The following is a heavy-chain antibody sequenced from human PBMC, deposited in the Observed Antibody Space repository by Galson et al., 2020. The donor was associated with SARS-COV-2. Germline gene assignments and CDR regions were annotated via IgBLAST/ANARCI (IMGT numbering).Heavy chain of an antibody. CDR1: GFTFSSHA. CDR2: IFFDGSHK. Sequence: SLKISCAASGFTFSSHAMHWVRQAPGKGLEWVAQIFFDGSHKYYGDSVKGRFTISRDSSKSTVYLQMNNLRADDTAVYYCARDGQTSSGWAFDYWGQGTLVTVSS. J-gene: IGHJ4*02. D-gene: IGHD6-19*01. CDR3: ARDGQTSSGWAFDY. V-gene: IGHV3-33*01.